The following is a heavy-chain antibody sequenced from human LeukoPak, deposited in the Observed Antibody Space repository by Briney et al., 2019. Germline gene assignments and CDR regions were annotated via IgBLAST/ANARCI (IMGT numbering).Heavy chain of an antibody. CDR1: GFTFSTYA. CDR3: ARDRWLQFRLPFDF. CDR2: ISYDGIIK. D-gene: IGHD5-24*01. V-gene: IGHV3-30-3*01. Sequence: GGSLRLSCAASGFTFSTYAMHWARQAPGKGLEGVAAISYDGIIKSYAYSVKCRFTISRDNSKNTLYLQMNSLRAEDTAVYSCARDRWLQFRLPFDFWGQGTLVTASS. J-gene: IGHJ4*02.